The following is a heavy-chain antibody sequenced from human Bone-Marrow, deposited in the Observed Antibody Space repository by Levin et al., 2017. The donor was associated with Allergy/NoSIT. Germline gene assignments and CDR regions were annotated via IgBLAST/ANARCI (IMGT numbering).Heavy chain of an antibody. CDR1: GFTFSSYW. V-gene: IGHV3-74*01. CDR2: INSDGSST. Sequence: ESLKISCAASGFTFSSYWMHWVRQDSGKGLVWVSRINSDGSSTSYADSVKGRFTISRDNAKNTLYLQMNSLRAEDTAVYYCARVGGSYSPLGYWGQGTLVTVSS. CDR3: ARVGGSYSPLGY. J-gene: IGHJ4*02. D-gene: IGHD1-26*01.